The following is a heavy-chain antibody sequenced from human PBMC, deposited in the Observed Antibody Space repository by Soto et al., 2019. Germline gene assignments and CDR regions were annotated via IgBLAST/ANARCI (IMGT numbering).Heavy chain of an antibody. D-gene: IGHD2-21*02. J-gene: IGHJ4*02. V-gene: IGHV4-30-4*01. CDR1: GGSISSGDYY. Sequence: SETLSLTCAVSGGSISSGDYYWSWIRQPPGKGLEWIGYIYYSGSTYYNPSLKSRVTISVDTSKNQFSLKLTSVTAADTAVYYCAREKFTALFDYGGQGPLVTVSS. CDR2: IYYSGST. CDR3: AREKFTALFDY.